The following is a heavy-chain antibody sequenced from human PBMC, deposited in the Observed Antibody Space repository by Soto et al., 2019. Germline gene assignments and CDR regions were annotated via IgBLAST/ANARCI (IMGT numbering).Heavy chain of an antibody. CDR2: IWYDGSNK. D-gene: IGHD1-26*01. Sequence: PGGSLRLSCAASGFTFSIYGMHWFRQAPGKGLEWVAVIWYDGSNKYYADSVKGRFTISRDNSKNTLYLQMNSLTAADTAVYYCARGGGGNSGSYYTHDYWGQGTLVTVSS. CDR3: ARGGGGNSGSYYTHDY. V-gene: IGHV3-33*01. J-gene: IGHJ4*02. CDR1: GFTFSIYG.